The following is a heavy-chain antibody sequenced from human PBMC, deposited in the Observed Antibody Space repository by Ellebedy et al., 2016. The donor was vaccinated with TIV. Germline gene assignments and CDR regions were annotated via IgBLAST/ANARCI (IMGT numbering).Heavy chain of an antibody. CDR1: GFPFGLYT. V-gene: IGHV3-48*02. D-gene: IGHD3-10*01. Sequence: GESLKISCAASGFPFGLYTMNWVRQAPGKGLEWVSFISGTGAIFQADSVKGRFTIPRDNASNSLYLQMNRLREEDTAVYYCARDSAIQYDHWGQGTLVTVSS. J-gene: IGHJ4*02. CDR2: ISGTGAI. CDR3: ARDSAIQYDH.